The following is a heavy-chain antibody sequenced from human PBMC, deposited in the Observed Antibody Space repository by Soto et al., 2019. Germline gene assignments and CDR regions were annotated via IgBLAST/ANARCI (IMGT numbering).Heavy chain of an antibody. CDR2: ISSSSSTI. CDR3: ARVQAPDSGYDEEGFDP. CDR1: GFTFSSYS. J-gene: IGHJ5*02. D-gene: IGHD5-12*01. V-gene: IGHV3-48*01. Sequence: GGSLRLSCAASGFTFSSYSMNWVRQAPGKGLEWVSYISSSSSTIYYADSVKGRFTISRDNAKNSLYLQMNSLRAEDTAVYYCARVQAPDSGYDEEGFDPWGQGTLVTVSS.